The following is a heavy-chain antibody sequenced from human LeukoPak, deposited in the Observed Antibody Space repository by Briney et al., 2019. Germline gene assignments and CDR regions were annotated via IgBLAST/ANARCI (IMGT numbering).Heavy chain of an antibody. V-gene: IGHV3-48*01. D-gene: IGHD3-10*01. CDR2: ITSTSSTI. Sequence: GGSLRLSCAASGFAFNTYSMNWVRQAPGKGLEWVSYITSTSSTIHHAHSVKGRFTISRDNVKNSLSLQMNSLRAEDTAVYYCARVRAGLSAGYYYYMDVWGKGTTVTVSS. CDR1: GFAFNTYS. J-gene: IGHJ6*03. CDR3: ARVRAGLSAGYYYYMDV.